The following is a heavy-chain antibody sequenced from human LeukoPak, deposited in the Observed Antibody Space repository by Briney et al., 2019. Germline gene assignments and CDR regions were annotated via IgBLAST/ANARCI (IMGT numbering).Heavy chain of an antibody. CDR1: GFTLNSYA. V-gene: IGHV3-23*01. CDR2: ISGSGGST. CDR3: AKVRSSGSYRGVFDY. D-gene: IGHD1-26*01. Sequence: PGVPLRLSCAPSGFTLNSYAMIGLRHAPGKALEGVSAISGSGGSTYYADSVKGRFTISRDNSKNTLYLQMNSLRAEDTAVYYCAKVRSSGSYRGVFDYWGQGTLVTVSS. J-gene: IGHJ4*02.